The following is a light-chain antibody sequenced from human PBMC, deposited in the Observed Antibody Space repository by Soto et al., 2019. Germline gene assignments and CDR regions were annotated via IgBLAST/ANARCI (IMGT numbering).Light chain of an antibody. CDR2: EGG. J-gene: IGLJ1*01. Sequence: QSALTQPASVSGSPGQSITISCTGTSSDVGSSNLVSWYQQHPGKAPKLIIFEGGRRPSGVSGRFSGSKSGNTASLTISGLQAADEADYYCCSFARSSTTYVFGTGTKVTVL. CDR1: SSDVGSSNL. V-gene: IGLV2-23*01. CDR3: CSFARSSTTYV.